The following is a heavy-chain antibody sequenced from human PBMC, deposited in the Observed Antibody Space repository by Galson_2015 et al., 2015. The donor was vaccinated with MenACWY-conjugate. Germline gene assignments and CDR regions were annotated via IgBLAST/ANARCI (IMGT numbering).Heavy chain of an antibody. CDR1: GFTFSDYY. V-gene: IGHV3-11*04. J-gene: IGHJ4*02. CDR3: ARDRLGAYYYGSGRGPDY. Sequence: SLGLSCAASGFTFSDYYMTWIRQAPGKGLEWVSYISSSGSTIYYADSVKGRFTISRDNAKNSLYLQMSSLGAEDTAVYYCARDRLGAYYYGSGRGPDYWGQGTLVTVSS. CDR2: ISSSGSTI. D-gene: IGHD3-10*01.